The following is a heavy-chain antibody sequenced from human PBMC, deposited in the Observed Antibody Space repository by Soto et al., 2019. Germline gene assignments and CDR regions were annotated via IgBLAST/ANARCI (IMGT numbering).Heavy chain of an antibody. CDR1: GGSISSGGYY. CDR2: IYYSGST. D-gene: IGHD3-16*01. J-gene: IGHJ1*01. CDR3: ASDPELGEYFQH. V-gene: IGHV4-31*03. Sequence: SETLSLTCTVSGGSISSGGYYWSWIRQHPGKGLEWIGYIYYSGSTYYNPSLKSRVTISVDTSKNQFSLKLSSVTAADTAVYYCASDPELGEYFQHWGQGTLVTVSS.